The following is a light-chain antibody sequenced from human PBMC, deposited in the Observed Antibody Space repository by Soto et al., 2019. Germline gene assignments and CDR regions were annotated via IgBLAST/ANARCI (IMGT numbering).Light chain of an antibody. CDR3: VSYTSSTTYV. Sequence: QSALTQPASVSDSPGQSITISCTGTSXDVGGSNFVSWYQQHPGKPPKLIIYDVANRPSGVSNRFSGSKSGSTASLIISRLQTEDEADYYCVSYTSSTTYVFGTGTKATVL. J-gene: IGLJ1*01. V-gene: IGLV2-14*03. CDR1: SXDVGGSNF. CDR2: DVA.